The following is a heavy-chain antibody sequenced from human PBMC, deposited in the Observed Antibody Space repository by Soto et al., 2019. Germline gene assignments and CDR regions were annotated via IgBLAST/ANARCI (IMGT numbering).Heavy chain of an antibody. D-gene: IGHD3-22*01. CDR3: ARDQTDSGGYSDS. V-gene: IGHV3-33*01. Sequence: GGSLRLSCEASGFTFSSYGMHWVHQAPGKGLEWVAIIWNDGSNEYYADSVKGRFTISRDNSKNTLYLQVSNLRAEDTAVYFCARDQTDSGGYSDSWGQGTLVTVSS. J-gene: IGHJ4*02. CDR1: GFTFSSYG. CDR2: IWNDGSNE.